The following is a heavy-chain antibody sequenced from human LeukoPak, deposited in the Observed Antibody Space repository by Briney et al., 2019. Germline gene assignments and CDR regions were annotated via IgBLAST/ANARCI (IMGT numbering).Heavy chain of an antibody. Sequence: GRSLRLSSAAAGFTFSNYGMHWVPQAPGKGLEWVAVIWYDRSNKYYADSVKGRFTISRDYCKHTVYLQMNSLRAEDTALYYCAGSGYSGGQGIRVTVAS. D-gene: IGHD3-22*01. CDR3: AGSGYS. CDR2: IWYDRSNK. V-gene: IGHV3-33*01. J-gene: IGHJ4*02. CDR1: GFTFSNYG.